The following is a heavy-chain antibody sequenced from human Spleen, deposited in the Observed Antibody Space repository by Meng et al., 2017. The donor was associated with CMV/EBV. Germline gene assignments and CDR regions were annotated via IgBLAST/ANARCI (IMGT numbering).Heavy chain of an antibody. D-gene: IGHD3-16*01. CDR3: APRGGSTPFY. Sequence: LRLSCAASGLTVSNNYMSWVRQAPGKGLEWVSIIYSGGSTYYADSVKGRFTISRDNSKNTLYLQMNSLRVEDTAVYYCAPRGGSTPFYWGQGTLVTVSS. J-gene: IGHJ4*02. CDR1: GLTVSNNY. V-gene: IGHV3-66*02. CDR2: IYSGGST.